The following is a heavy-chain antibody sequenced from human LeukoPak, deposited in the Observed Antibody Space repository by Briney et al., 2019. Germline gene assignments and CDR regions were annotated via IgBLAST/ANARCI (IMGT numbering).Heavy chain of an antibody. J-gene: IGHJ4*02. CDR1: GAPISSYY. D-gene: IGHD3-9*01. CDR3: ARDYDKAFDS. V-gene: IGHV4-4*07. Sequence: SSETLSLTCSVSGAPISSYYWSWIRQSAGKGLEWIGRIYSSGNINYNPSLKSRVTMSVDTSRNQLSLKLSSVTAADTAMYYCARDYDKAFDSWGQGTLVTVSS. CDR2: IYSSGNI.